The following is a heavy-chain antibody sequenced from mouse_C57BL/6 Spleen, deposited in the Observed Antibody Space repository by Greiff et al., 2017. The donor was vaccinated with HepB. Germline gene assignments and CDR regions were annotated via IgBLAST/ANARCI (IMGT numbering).Heavy chain of an antibody. V-gene: IGHV1-15*01. CDR3: TRWEGFYYGSSYGYFDV. J-gene: IGHJ1*03. D-gene: IGHD1-1*01. Sequence: VQLQQSGAELVRPGASVTLSCKASGYTFTDYEMHWVKQTPVHGLEWIGAIDPETGGTAYNQKFKGKAILTADKSSSTAYMELRSLTSEDSAVYYCTRWEGFYYGSSYGYFDVWGTGTTVTVSS. CDR2: IDPETGGT. CDR1: GYTFTDYE.